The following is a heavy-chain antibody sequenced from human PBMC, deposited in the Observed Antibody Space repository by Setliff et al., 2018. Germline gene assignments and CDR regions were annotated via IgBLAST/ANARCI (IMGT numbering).Heavy chain of an antibody. CDR1: GFTFSSFE. CDR3: AKDRWGYADP. D-gene: IGHD2-2*01. J-gene: IGHJ5*02. CDR2: IRSKADSYST. Sequence: AGGSLRLSCAASGFTFSSFELNWVRQAPGKGLEWVGRIRSKADSYSTAYAASVKGRFTISRDDSKNTAFLQVNSLKTEDTAKYFCAKDRWGYADPWGQGTLVTVSS. V-gene: IGHV3-73*01.